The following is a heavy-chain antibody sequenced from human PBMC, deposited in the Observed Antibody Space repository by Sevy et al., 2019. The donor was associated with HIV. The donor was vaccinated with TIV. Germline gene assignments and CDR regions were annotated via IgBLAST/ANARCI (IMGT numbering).Heavy chain of an antibody. J-gene: IGHJ4*02. Sequence: GGSLRLSCAASGFTFSSHAMHWVRQAPGKGLEWMTIISYDGSNKNHADSVKGRFTISRDNAKNSLYLQMNSLRAEDTAVYYCVREGVGGYSYSLDCWGQGTLVTVSS. CDR3: VREGVGGYSYSLDC. CDR1: GFTFSSHA. D-gene: IGHD5-18*01. CDR2: ISYDGSNK. V-gene: IGHV3-30*04.